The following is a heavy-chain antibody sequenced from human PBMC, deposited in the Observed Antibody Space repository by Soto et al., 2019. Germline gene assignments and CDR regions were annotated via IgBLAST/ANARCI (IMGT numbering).Heavy chain of an antibody. Sequence: QLQLQESGPGLVKPSETLSLTCTVSGGSISSSSYYWGWIRQPPGKGLEWIGSIYYSGSTYYNPSLKSRVTISVDTSKNQFSLKLSSVTAADTAVYYGARLARGVYYFDYWGQGTLVTVSS. D-gene: IGHD2-8*01. CDR3: ARLARGVYYFDY. V-gene: IGHV4-39*01. J-gene: IGHJ4*02. CDR2: IYYSGST. CDR1: GGSISSSSYY.